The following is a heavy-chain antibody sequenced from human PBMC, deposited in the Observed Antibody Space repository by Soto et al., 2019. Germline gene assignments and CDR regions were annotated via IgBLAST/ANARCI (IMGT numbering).Heavy chain of an antibody. CDR2: IYYSGST. V-gene: IGHV4-59*08. D-gene: IGHD3-9*01. CDR1: GGSISSFY. J-gene: IGHJ4*02. Sequence: SETLFLTCTVSGGSISSFYWSWIRQPPGKGLEWIGYIYYSGSTNYNPSLKGRVTISVETSKNQFSLKLSSVTAADTAVYYCARHGLRYFDWLPFFDYWGQGTLVTVSS. CDR3: ARHGLRYFDWLPFFDY.